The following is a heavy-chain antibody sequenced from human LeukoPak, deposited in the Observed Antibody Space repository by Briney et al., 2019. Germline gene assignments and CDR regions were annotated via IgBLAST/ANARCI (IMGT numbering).Heavy chain of an antibody. Sequence: SETLSLTCTVSGGPISSSRYYGGWIRQPPGKGLEWIGSKYYSGSTYYNPSLKNRVTISVDTSKNQFSLKLSSVTAADTAVYYCAREDGYNSLDYWGQGTLVTVSS. CDR3: AREDGYNSLDY. CDR1: GGPISSSRYY. D-gene: IGHD5-24*01. J-gene: IGHJ4*02. V-gene: IGHV4-39*07. CDR2: KYYSGST.